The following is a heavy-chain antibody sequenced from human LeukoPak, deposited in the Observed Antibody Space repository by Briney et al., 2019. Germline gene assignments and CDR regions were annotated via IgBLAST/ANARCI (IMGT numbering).Heavy chain of an antibody. CDR1: GGSFSGYY. V-gene: IGHV4-34*01. CDR2: INHSGST. J-gene: IGHJ5*02. Sequence: SETLSLTCAVYGGSFSGYYWSWIRQPPGKGLEWIGDINHSGSTNYNPSLKSRVTISVDTSKNQFSLKLSSVTAADTAVYYCARRRSQAACRYCSSTSCCQDHPARGPYYYGSKGNWFDPWGQGTLVTVSS. D-gene: IGHD2-2*01. CDR3: ARRRSQAACRYCSSTSCCQDHPARGPYYYGSKGNWFDP.